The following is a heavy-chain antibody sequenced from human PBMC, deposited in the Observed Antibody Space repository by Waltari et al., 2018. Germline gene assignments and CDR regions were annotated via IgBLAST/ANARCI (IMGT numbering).Heavy chain of an antibody. J-gene: IGHJ4*02. V-gene: IGHV3-30*18. CDR3: AKSFGSSWSPLYFDY. CDR1: GFTFSSYG. Sequence: QVQLVESGGGVVQPGRSLRLSCAASGFTFSSYGMHWVRQAPGKGLEWVAVISFDGSNKYYSDSVKGRFTISRDNSKNTLYLQMNSLRAEDTAVYYCAKSFGSSWSPLYFDYWGQGTLVTVSS. D-gene: IGHD6-13*01. CDR2: ISFDGSNK.